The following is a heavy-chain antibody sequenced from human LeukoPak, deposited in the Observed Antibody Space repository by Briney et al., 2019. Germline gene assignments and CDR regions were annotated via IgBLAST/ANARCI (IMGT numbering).Heavy chain of an antibody. J-gene: IGHJ4*02. V-gene: IGHV3-23*01. D-gene: IGHD3-10*01. Sequence: GGSLRLSCAASGFTFSTYTISWVRQAPGEGLEWVSSISGSGSGTYDADSVQGRFTISRDNSQNTGYLQMSSLRAEDTAVYFCAKVWGGFDYWGLGTLVTVSS. CDR2: ISGSGSGT. CDR1: GFTFSTYT. CDR3: AKVWGGFDY.